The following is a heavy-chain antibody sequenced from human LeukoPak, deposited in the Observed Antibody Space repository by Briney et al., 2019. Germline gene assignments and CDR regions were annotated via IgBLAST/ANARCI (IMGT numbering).Heavy chain of an antibody. D-gene: IGHD3-3*01. CDR1: GGSFSGYY. CDR3: ARGASGYYDFWSGYLRPFDY. CDR2: INHSGST. V-gene: IGHV4-34*01. J-gene: IGHJ4*02. Sequence: SETPSLTCAVYGGSFSGYYWSWIRQPPGKGLEWIGEINHSGSTNYNPSLKSRVTISVDTSKNQFSLKLSSVTAADTAVYYCARGASGYYDFWSGYLRPFDYWGQGTLVTVSS.